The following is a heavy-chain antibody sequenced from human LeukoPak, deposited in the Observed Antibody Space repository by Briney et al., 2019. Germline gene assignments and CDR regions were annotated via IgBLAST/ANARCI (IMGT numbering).Heavy chain of an antibody. D-gene: IGHD3/OR15-3a*01. CDR3: ARRPVRGLYYFDH. CDR1: GGSISSYY. Sequence: SETLSLTCTVSGGSISSYYWNWIRQPPGKGLEWIGYIYYCGSTNYNPSLKSRITISLDTSKNQFSLKLTSVTAADAAVYYCARRPVRGLYYFDHWGQGTLVTVSS. V-gene: IGHV4-59*08. CDR2: IYYCGST. J-gene: IGHJ4*02.